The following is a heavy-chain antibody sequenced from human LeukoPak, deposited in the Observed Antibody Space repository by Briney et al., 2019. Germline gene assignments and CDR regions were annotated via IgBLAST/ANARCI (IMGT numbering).Heavy chain of an antibody. CDR2: IHYSGST. CDR3: ARSAYYYGMDV. V-gene: IGHV4-31*03. J-gene: IGHJ6*02. Sequence: PSETLSLTCTVSGGSISSGGYYWSWIRQHPGKGLEWIGYIHYSGSTYYNPSLKSRVTISVDTSKNQFSLKLSSVTAADTAVYYCARSAYYYGMDVWGQGTTVTVSS. CDR1: GGSISSGGYY.